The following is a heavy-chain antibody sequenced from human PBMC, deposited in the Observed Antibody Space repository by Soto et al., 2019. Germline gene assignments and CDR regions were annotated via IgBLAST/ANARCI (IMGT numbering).Heavy chain of an antibody. CDR3: AHTWGLPFDY. V-gene: IGHV2-5*02. D-gene: IGHD3-16*01. CDR2: IYWDDDK. Sequence: QITLKESGPTLVKPTQTLTLTCTYSGFSLRTTGVGVGWIRQPPGKALEWLGIIYWDDDKRYSPSLKSRLTLTSDNSKSQVVLTMTSMGPVDTATYFCAHTWGLPFDYWGPGNLVIVSS. J-gene: IGHJ4*02. CDR1: GFSLRTTGVG.